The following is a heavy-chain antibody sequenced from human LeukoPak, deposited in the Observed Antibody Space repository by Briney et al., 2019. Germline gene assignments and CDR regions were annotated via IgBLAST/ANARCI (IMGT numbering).Heavy chain of an antibody. D-gene: IGHD2-21*02. Sequence: SETLSLTCTVSGGSISSYYWSWIRQPPGKGLEWIGYIYYSGSTNYNPSLKSRVTISVDTSKNQFSLKLSSVTAADTAVYYCARGVVVVTAIVPYAFDIWGQGTMVTVSS. CDR3: ARGVVVVTAIVPYAFDI. V-gene: IGHV4-59*01. J-gene: IGHJ3*02. CDR1: GGSISSYY. CDR2: IYYSGST.